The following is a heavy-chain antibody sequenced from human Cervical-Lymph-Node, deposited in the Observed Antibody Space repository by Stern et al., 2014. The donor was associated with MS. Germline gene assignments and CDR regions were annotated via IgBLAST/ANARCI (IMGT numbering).Heavy chain of an antibody. V-gene: IGHV3-11*01. D-gene: IGHD2-2*01. J-gene: IGHJ6*02. Sequence: QVQLVQSGGGLVKPGGSLRLSCVVSGFNFSDHSMSWIRQAPGQGLELISYISNTARAIYYADSVKGRFTVSRDNAKNALYLQMNSLRAEETAVYYCARGAARQFYQDTYFGMDVWGQGASVTVSS. CDR2: ISNTARAI. CDR3: ARGAARQFYQDTYFGMDV. CDR1: GFNFSDHS.